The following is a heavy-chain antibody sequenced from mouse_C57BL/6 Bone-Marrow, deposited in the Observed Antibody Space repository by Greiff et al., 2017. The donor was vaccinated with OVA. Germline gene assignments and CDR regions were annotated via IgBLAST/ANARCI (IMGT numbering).Heavy chain of an antibody. CDR1: GYTFTSYW. CDR2: IDPSDSYT. V-gene: IGHV1-69*01. Sequence: VQLQQPGAELVMPGASVKLSCKASGYTFTSYWMHWVKQRPGQGLEWIGEIDPSDSYTNYNQKFKGKSTLTVDKSSSTAYMQLSSLTSEDSAVYYCARWYGYDGAWFAYWGQGTLVTVSA. CDR3: ARWYGYDGAWFAY. J-gene: IGHJ3*01. D-gene: IGHD2-2*01.